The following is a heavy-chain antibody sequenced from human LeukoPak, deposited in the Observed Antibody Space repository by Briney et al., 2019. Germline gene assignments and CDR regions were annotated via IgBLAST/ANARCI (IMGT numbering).Heavy chain of an antibody. CDR1: GYTFTGYY. CDR3: ARDNTRTNEYYDFWSGYPNWFDP. V-gene: IGHV1-2*02. D-gene: IGHD3-3*01. Sequence: GASVKVSCKASGYTFTGYYMHWVRQAPGQGLEWMGWINPNSGGTNYAQKFQGRVTMTRDTSISTAYMELSRLRSDDTAVYYCARDNTRTNEYYDFWSGYPNWFDPWGQGTLVTVSS. J-gene: IGHJ5*02. CDR2: INPNSGGT.